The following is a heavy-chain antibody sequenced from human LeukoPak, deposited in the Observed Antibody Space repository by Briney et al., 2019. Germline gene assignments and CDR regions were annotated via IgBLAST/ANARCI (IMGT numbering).Heavy chain of an antibody. V-gene: IGHV1-18*01. Sequence: ASVKVSCKASGYTFTSYGISWVRQAPGQGLEWMGWISAYNGNTNYAQKLQGRVTMTTDTSTSTAYMELRSLRSDDTAVYYCARVVGSSSWYEPPYFDYWGQGTLVTVSS. CDR3: ARVVGSSSWYEPPYFDY. D-gene: IGHD6-13*01. J-gene: IGHJ4*02. CDR2: ISAYNGNT. CDR1: GYTFTSYG.